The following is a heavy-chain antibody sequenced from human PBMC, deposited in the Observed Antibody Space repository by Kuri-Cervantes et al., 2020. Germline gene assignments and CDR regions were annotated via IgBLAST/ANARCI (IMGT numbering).Heavy chain of an antibody. Sequence: GSLRLSCTVSGGSISSSSYYWGWIRQPPGKGLEWIGSIYYSGSTYYNPSLKSRVTISVDTSKNQFSLKLSSVTAADTALYYCATDNYDILTGYSQKWGQGTLVTVSS. CDR3: ATDNYDILTGYSQK. D-gene: IGHD3-9*01. J-gene: IGHJ4*02. CDR1: GGSISSSSYY. V-gene: IGHV4-39*01. CDR2: IYYSGST.